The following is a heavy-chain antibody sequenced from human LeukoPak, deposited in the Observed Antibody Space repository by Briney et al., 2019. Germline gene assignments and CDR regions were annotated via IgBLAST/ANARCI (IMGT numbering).Heavy chain of an antibody. CDR1: GFTFSSYA. J-gene: IGHJ4*02. D-gene: IGHD3-9*01. V-gene: IGHV3-23*01. CDR2: ISGSGGST. Sequence: GGSLRLSCAASGFTFSSYAMSWVRQAPGKGLEWVSAISGSGGSTYYADSVKGRFTISRDNSKNTLYLQMNSPRAEDTAVYYCAKSLSLSYDILTGYFPFFDYWGQGTLVTVSS. CDR3: AKSLSLSYDILTGYFPFFDY.